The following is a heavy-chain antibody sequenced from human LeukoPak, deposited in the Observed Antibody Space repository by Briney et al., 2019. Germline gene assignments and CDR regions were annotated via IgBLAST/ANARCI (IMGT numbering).Heavy chain of an antibody. CDR1: GFTVSSNY. V-gene: IGHV3-66*02. J-gene: IGHJ6*03. CDR3: AREFVTYYYYYMDV. D-gene: IGHD2/OR15-2a*01. Sequence: PGGSLRLSCAASGFTVSSNYMSWVRQAPGKGLEWVSVIYSGGSTYYADSVKGRFTISRDNSKNTLYLQMNSLRAEDTAVYYCAREFVTYYYYYMDVWGKGTTVTVSS. CDR2: IYSGGST.